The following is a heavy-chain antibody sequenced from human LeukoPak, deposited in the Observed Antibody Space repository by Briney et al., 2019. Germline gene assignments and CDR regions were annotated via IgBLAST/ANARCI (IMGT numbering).Heavy chain of an antibody. V-gene: IGHV1-69*05. CDR1: GGTFSSYA. Sequence: PVASVKVSCKASGGTFSSYAISWVRQAPGQGLEWMEGIIPIFGTANYAQKFQGRVTITTDESTSTAYMELSSLRSEDTAVYYCARGRDHSSSWGDYYYYMDVWGKGTTVTVSS. CDR2: IIPIFGTA. CDR3: ARGRDHSSSWGDYYYYMDV. D-gene: IGHD6-13*01. J-gene: IGHJ6*03.